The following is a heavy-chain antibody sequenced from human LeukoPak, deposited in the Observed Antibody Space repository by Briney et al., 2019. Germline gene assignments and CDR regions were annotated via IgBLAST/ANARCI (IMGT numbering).Heavy chain of an antibody. CDR2: IKQDGSEK. CDR1: GFTFSSYW. CDR3: ARGGITMVRGVIRRRNWFDP. Sequence: PGGSLRLSCAASGFTFSSYWMSWVRQAPGKGLEWVANIKQDGSEKYYVDSVKGRFTISRDNAKNSLYLQMNSLRAEDTAVYYCARGGITMVRGVIRRRNWFDPWGQGTLVTVSS. D-gene: IGHD3-10*01. J-gene: IGHJ5*02. V-gene: IGHV3-7*01.